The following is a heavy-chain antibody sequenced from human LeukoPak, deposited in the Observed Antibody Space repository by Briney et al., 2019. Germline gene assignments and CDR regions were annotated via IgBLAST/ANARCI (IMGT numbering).Heavy chain of an antibody. CDR3: ARNKLAGARPGIAAALNWFDP. Sequence: ASVKVSCKASGYTFTSYGISWVRQAPGQGLEWMGWISAYNGNTNYAQKLQGRVTMTTDTSTSTAYMELRSLRSDDTAVYYCARNKLAGARPGIAAALNWFDPWGQGTLVTVSS. V-gene: IGHV1-18*01. J-gene: IGHJ5*02. CDR2: ISAYNGNT. CDR1: GYTFTSYG. D-gene: IGHD6-13*01.